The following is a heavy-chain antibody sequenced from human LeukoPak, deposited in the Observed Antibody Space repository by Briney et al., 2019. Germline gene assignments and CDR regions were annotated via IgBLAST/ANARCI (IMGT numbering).Heavy chain of an antibody. V-gene: IGHV3-7*01. D-gene: IGHD1-1*01. Sequence: GGSLRLSCAASGFTFSSYWMSWVRRAPGKGLEWVANIKQDGSEKYYVDSVKGRFTISRDNAKNSLYLQMNSLRAADTAVYYCARQDWNDDFYWFDPWGQGTLVTVSS. J-gene: IGHJ5*02. CDR2: IKQDGSEK. CDR3: ARQDWNDDFYWFDP. CDR1: GFTFSSYW.